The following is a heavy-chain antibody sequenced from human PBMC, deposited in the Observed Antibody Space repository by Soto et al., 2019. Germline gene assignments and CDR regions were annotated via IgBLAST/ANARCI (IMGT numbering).Heavy chain of an antibody. CDR3: AKGRDGYGQSPGNWFDP. V-gene: IGHV3-23*01. J-gene: IGHJ5*02. CDR1: GFTFSSYG. CDR2: ISNSGGTT. D-gene: IGHD2-2*03. Sequence: EVQLLQSGGGLEQPGGSLRLSCAASGFTFSSYGLSWVRQAPGKGLEWVATISNSGGTTYYADSVKGRFTISRDTSKNTLYLQLNSLGADDTAVYYCAKGRDGYGQSPGNWFDPWGQGTLVTVSS.